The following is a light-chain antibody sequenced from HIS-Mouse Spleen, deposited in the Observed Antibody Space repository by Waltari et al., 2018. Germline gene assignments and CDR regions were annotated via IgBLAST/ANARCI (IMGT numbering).Light chain of an antibody. J-gene: IGLJ2*01. Sequence: QSALTQPPSVSGSPGQSVTISCPGTSRDVGSYNRVSWYQQPPRTAPKLMIYEVSNRPSGVPDRFSGSKSGNTASLTISGLQAEDEADYYCSLYTSSSTLVFGGGTKLTVL. V-gene: IGLV2-18*01. CDR3: SLYTSSSTLV. CDR2: EVS. CDR1: SRDVGSYNR.